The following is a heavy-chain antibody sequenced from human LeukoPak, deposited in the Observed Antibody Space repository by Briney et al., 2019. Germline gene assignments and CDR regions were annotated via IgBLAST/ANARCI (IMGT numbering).Heavy chain of an antibody. Sequence: ASVKVSCKASGGTSSSYAISWVRQAPGQGLEWMGGIIPIFGTANYAQKFQGRVTITADESTSTAYMELSSLRSEDTAVYYCARTGSGSYYSNWFDPWGQGTLVTVSS. CDR1: GGTSSSYA. V-gene: IGHV1-69*13. CDR3: ARTGSGSYYSNWFDP. CDR2: IIPIFGTA. J-gene: IGHJ5*02. D-gene: IGHD3-10*01.